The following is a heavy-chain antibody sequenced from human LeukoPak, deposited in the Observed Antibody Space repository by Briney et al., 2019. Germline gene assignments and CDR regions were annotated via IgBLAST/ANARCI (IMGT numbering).Heavy chain of an antibody. Sequence: ASVKVSCKVSGYTLTELSMHWVRQAPGKGLEGMGGFDPEDGETIYAQKFQGRVTMTEDTSTDTAYMELSSLRSEDTAVYYCATTRTEGYYFDYWGQGTLVTVSS. CDR3: ATTRTEGYYFDY. CDR2: FDPEDGET. J-gene: IGHJ4*02. V-gene: IGHV1-24*01. CDR1: GYTLTELS.